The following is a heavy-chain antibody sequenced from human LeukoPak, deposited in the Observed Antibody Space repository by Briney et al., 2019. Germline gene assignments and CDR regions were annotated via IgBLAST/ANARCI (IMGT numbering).Heavy chain of an antibody. J-gene: IGHJ3*01. CDR1: GFTFRNYG. CDR3: AKDRGWPKAFDF. Sequence: GGSLRLSCVASGFTFRNYGMHWVRQSPDKGLEWVTFIPYDGKNKKFADSVKGRFTISRDNSNNTVHLVMNSLRVEDTAVYFCAKDRGWPKAFDFWGQGTMVPVSS. CDR2: IPYDGKNK. D-gene: IGHD1-26*01. V-gene: IGHV3-30*02.